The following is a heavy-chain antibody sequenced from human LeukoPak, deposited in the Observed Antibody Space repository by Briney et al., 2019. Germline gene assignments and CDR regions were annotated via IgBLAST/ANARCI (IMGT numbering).Heavy chain of an antibody. CDR1: WITVSVSY. D-gene: IGHD1-1*01. Sequence: PGGSLRLSCAASWITVSVSYMTCVRQAPGKGLEWVSYIYSGGDTSYPASVKGRFTISRDNSKNTLYLQMNSLRAEDTAVYCCARAYNDVFDYWGQGTLVTVSS. CDR3: ARAYNDVFDY. J-gene: IGHJ4*02. V-gene: IGHV3-53*01. CDR2: IYSGGDT.